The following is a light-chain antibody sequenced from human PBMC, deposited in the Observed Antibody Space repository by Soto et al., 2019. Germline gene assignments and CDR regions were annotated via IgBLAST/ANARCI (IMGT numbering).Light chain of an antibody. Sequence: QSVLTQPPSASGSPGQSVTISCTGTSSDVGGYYYVSWYQQHPGKVPKLIIYEVTKRPSGAPDRFSGSKSGNTASLTVSGLRAEDEADYYCNSYTSSNTYVFGTGTKVTVL. J-gene: IGLJ1*01. CDR2: EVT. CDR3: NSYTSSNTYV. CDR1: SSDVGGYYY. V-gene: IGLV2-8*01.